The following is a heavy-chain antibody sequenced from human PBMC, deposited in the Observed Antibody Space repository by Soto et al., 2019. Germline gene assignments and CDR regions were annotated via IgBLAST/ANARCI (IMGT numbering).Heavy chain of an antibody. J-gene: IGHJ4*02. V-gene: IGHV3-23*01. D-gene: IGHD2-2*01. Sequence: EVQLLESGGDLVQPGGSLRLSCAGSGFALLSFAMNWVRQAPGKGLEWVAASSGTGANAYYTDSVRGRFTVSRDNSKNMVFLEMNSLSVEDTAVYYCANVVGWGQGTLVTVSS. CDR2: SSGTGANA. CDR1: GFALLSFA. CDR3: ANVVG.